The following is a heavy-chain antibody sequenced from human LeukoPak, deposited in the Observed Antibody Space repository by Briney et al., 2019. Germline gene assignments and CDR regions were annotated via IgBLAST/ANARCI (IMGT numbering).Heavy chain of an antibody. J-gene: IGHJ4*02. CDR3: ARSTYYYDSSSGYYYRPTYYFDY. Sequence: SETLSLTCTVSGGSISSYYWGWIRQPPGKGLEWIGYIYYSGSTNYNPSLKSRVTISVDTSKNQFSLKLSSVTAADTAVYYCARSTYYYDSSSGYYYRPTYYFDYWGQGTLVTVSS. CDR2: IYYSGST. CDR1: GGSISSYY. V-gene: IGHV4-59*01. D-gene: IGHD3-22*01.